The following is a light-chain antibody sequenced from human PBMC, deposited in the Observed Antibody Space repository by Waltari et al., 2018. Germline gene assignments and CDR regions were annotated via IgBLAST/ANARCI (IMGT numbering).Light chain of an antibody. CDR2: KAS. CDR1: QSISSW. Sequence: DIQMTQSPSTVSASVGDRVTITCRASQSISSWLAWYQQKPGKAPKLLIYKASSLESGVPSRFSGSGSGTEFTLTISILHPDDFATYYCQQYNSYSTFGQGTKLEIK. J-gene: IGKJ2*01. V-gene: IGKV1-5*03. CDR3: QQYNSYST.